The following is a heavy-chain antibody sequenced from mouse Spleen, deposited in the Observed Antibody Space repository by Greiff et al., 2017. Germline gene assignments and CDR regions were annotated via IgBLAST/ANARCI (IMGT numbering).Heavy chain of an antibody. J-gene: IGHJ3*01. CDR1: GFNIKDYY. CDR2: IDPEDGDT. Sequence: VQLQQSGAELVRPGASVKLSCTASGFNIKDYYMHWVKQRPEQGLEWIGRIDPEDGDTEYAPKFQGKATMTADTSSNTAYLQLSSLTSEDTAVYYCTTSYYYDGSYGWFAYWGQGTLVTVSA. CDR3: TTSYYYDGSYGWFAY. D-gene: IGHD1-1*01. V-gene: IGHV14-1*01.